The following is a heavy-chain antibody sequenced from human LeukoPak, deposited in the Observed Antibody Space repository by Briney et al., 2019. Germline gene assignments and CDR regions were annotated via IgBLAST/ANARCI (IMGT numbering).Heavy chain of an antibody. Sequence: AETLSLTCTVSGGSISSYYWSWIRQPAGKGLEWIGRIYTIGSTNYNPSLKSRVTMSVDRSKNQFSLKLSSATAADTAVYYCARDASSSWFDRGLDAWGQGTLVTVSS. CDR2: IYTIGST. CDR1: GGSISSYY. J-gene: IGHJ5*02. CDR3: ARDASSSWFDRGLDA. V-gene: IGHV4-4*07. D-gene: IGHD6-13*01.